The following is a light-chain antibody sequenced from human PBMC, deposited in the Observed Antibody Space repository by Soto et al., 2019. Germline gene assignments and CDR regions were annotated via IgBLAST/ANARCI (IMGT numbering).Light chain of an antibody. V-gene: IGKV3-15*01. CDR3: QQYNTWPWT. J-gene: IGKJ1*01. Sequence: EIVMTQSPATLSVSPGERATLSCRASQSVSSNLAWYQQKPGQARRLLIYGASTRATGIPARFSGSGSGTEFTLTISSLQSEDFAVYYCQQYNTWPWTFGQGTKVEIQ. CDR2: GAS. CDR1: QSVSSN.